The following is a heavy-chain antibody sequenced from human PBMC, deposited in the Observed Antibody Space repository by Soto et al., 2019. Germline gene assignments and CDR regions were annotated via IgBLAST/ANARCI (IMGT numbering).Heavy chain of an antibody. V-gene: IGHV4-39*01. CDR1: GGSLGSSSYS. CDR2: IYYSGNT. D-gene: IGHD2-21*01. J-gene: IGHJ4*02. Sequence: SETLSLTCTVSGGSLGSSSYSWGWIRQSPGKGLEWIGNIYYSGNTFYNPSLKSRVTISVDTSKNQFYLNLSSVTAADTAIFYCASIAETGKTHFEFWGQGTLVT. CDR3: ASIAETGKTHFEF.